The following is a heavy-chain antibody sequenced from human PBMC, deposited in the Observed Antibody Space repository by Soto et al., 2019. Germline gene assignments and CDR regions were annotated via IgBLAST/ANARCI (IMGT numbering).Heavy chain of an antibody. CDR3: ARVRDYDFWSGYYTGWFDP. Sequence: QVQLQESGPGLVKPSQTLSLTCTVSGGSISSGDYYWSWIRQPPGKGLEWIGDIYYSGSTYYNPSLKSRVTISVDTSKNQFSLKLSSVPAADTAVYYCARVRDYDFWSGYYTGWFDPWGQGTLVTVSS. J-gene: IGHJ5*02. V-gene: IGHV4-30-4*01. D-gene: IGHD3-3*01. CDR1: GGSISSGDYY. CDR2: IYYSGST.